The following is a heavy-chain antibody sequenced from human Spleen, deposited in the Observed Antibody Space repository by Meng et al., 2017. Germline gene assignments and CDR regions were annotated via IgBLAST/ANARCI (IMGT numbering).Heavy chain of an antibody. V-gene: IGHV3-23*01. CDR2: ISGGGGST. CDR1: GFTFSSYA. J-gene: IGHJ4*02. D-gene: IGHD2-15*01. Sequence: GESLKISCAASGFTFSSYAMNWVRQAPGKGLEWVSGISGGGGSTYYADSLKGRFTISRDDARNSVYLQMNSLRVEDTALYYCARERGSFDYWGQGSLITVSS. CDR3: ARERGSFDY.